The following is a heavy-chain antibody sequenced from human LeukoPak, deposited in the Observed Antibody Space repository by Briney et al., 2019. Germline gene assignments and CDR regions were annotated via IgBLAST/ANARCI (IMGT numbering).Heavy chain of an antibody. J-gene: IGHJ4*02. CDR1: GFTFSSYS. CDR3: ARVRYSSGSHFDY. Sequence: QTGGSLRLSCAASGFTFSSYSMNWVRQAPGKGLEWVSYISSGSRTIYYAGSVKGRFTISRDNAKNSLYLQMNSLRAEDTAVYYCARVRYSSGSHFDYWGQGTLVTVSS. D-gene: IGHD6-19*01. CDR2: ISSGSRTI. V-gene: IGHV3-48*01.